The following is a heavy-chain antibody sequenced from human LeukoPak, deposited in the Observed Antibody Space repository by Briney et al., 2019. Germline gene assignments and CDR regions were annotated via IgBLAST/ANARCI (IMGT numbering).Heavy chain of an antibody. V-gene: IGHV3-23*01. J-gene: IGHJ4*02. D-gene: IGHD1-7*01. Sequence: GGSLRLSCAASGFTFSSYAMSWARQAPGKGLEWVSIISGGGGSTYYADSVKGQFTISRDNSKNTLYLQMNSLRAEDTAVNYCAKAQGETWNYVPFDYWGQGTLVTVSS. CDR2: ISGGGGST. CDR1: GFTFSSYA. CDR3: AKAQGETWNYVPFDY.